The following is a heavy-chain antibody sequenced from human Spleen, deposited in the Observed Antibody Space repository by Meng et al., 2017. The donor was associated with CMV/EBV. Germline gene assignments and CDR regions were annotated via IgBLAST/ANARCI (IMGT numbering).Heavy chain of an antibody. Sequence: GGSLRLSCAASGFTFDDYGMSWVRQAPGKGLEWVSSISSSRSYIHYRDSVKGRFTISRDNAKTSVYLQMNSLRAEDTAVYYCARGGDIVVEPAALDYWGQGTLVTVSS. CDR3: ARGGDIVVEPAALDY. D-gene: IGHD2-2*01. CDR1: GFTFDDYG. V-gene: IGHV3-21*04. J-gene: IGHJ4*02. CDR2: ISSSRSYI.